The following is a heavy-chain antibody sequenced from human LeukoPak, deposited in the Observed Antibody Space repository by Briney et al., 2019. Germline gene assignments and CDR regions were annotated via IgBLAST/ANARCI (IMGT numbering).Heavy chain of an antibody. J-gene: IGHJ4*02. V-gene: IGHV3-23*01. Sequence: GGSLRLSCAVSGITLSNYGMSWVRQAPGKGLEWVAGISDSGGRTNYADSVKGRFTISRDNPKNTLYLQMNSLRDEDTDVYFCAKRGVAIRVILVGFHKEAYYFDSWGQGALVTVSS. CDR3: AKRGVAIRVILVGFHKEAYYFDS. D-gene: IGHD3-22*01. CDR1: GITLSNYG. CDR2: ISDSGGRT.